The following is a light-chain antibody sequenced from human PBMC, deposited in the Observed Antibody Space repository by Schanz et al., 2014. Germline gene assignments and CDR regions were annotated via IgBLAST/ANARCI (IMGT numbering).Light chain of an antibody. J-gene: IGKJ4*01. CDR1: QSVSVW. V-gene: IGKV1-5*03. Sequence: DVQMTQSPSTLSASEGDTVTITCRASQSVSVWVAWYQQKPGRVPKLLIYRASRLESGVPSRFSGSGSGTEFTLTISSLQPEDFATYYCLQYNSYPLTFGGGTKVEIK. CDR2: RAS. CDR3: LQYNSYPLT.